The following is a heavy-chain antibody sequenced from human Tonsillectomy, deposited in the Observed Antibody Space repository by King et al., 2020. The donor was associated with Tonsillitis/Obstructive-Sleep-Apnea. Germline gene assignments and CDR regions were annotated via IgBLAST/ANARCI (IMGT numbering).Heavy chain of an antibody. J-gene: IGHJ4*02. D-gene: IGHD4-17*01. Sequence: VQLVQSGGGLVKPGGSLRLSCAASGFTFSDYYMSWIRQAPGKGLEWVSYISSSSRYTNYADSVKGRFTISRDNAKNSLYLQMNSLRAEDTAVYYCARGEVDDYGDYGGFDYWGQETLVTVSS. CDR2: ISSSSRYT. CDR1: GFTFSDYY. CDR3: ARGEVDDYGDYGGFDY. V-gene: IGHV3-11*05.